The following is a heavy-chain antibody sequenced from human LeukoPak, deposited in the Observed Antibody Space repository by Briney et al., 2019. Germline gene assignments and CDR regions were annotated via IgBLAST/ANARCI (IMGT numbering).Heavy chain of an antibody. Sequence: GASVKVSCKASGGTFSSYAISWARQAPGQGLEWMGGIIPIFGTANYAQKFQGRVTITADESTSTAYMELSSLRSEDTAVYYCASPRHCSSTSCGNYYYYGMDVWGQGTTVTVSS. CDR3: ASPRHCSSTSCGNYYYYGMDV. CDR2: IIPIFGTA. J-gene: IGHJ6*02. D-gene: IGHD2-2*01. V-gene: IGHV1-69*13. CDR1: GGTFSSYA.